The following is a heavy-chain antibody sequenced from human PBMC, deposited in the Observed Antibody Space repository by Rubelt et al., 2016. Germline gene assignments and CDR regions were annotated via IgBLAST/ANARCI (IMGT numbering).Heavy chain of an antibody. CDR3: ATDSRIVGATGSADY. CDR1: GFSFSSYA. CDR2: IKEDGSEK. Sequence: EVQLLDSGGGLVQPGGSLRLSCAASGFSFSSYAMSWVRQAPGKGLEWVANIKEDGSEKFYLDSVKGRFTISRDNAKNSLYLQMNSLRGEDTALYYCATDSRIVGATGSADYWGQGTLVTVSS. D-gene: IGHD1-26*01. V-gene: IGHV3-7*04. J-gene: IGHJ4*02.